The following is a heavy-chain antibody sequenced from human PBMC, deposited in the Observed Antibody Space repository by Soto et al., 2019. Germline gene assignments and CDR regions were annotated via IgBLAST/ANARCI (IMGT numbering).Heavy chain of an antibody. CDR2: IHPSGAVT. V-gene: IGHV1-46*03. J-gene: IGHJ3*01. Sequence: QVQLVQSGAEVKKPGASVKVSCKASGYTFTSYYVHWVRQAPGQGLEWMGIIHPSGAVTNNAQKFQGRVTMTRDTSTSTVYMELSSLRSEDTAVYYCTADPANEENDAFDVWGQGTMVTVSS. CDR3: TADPANEENDAFDV. CDR1: GYTFTSYY. D-gene: IGHD1-1*01.